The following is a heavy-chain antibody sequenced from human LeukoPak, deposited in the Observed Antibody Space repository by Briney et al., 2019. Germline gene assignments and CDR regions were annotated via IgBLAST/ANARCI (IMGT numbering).Heavy chain of an antibody. CDR3: ARHGPAYYDFWSGLENYYYYMDV. CDR1: GGSFSGYY. Sequence: SETLSLTCAVYGGSFSGYYWSWIRQPPGKGLEWIGEINHSGSANYNPSLKSRVTISVDTSKNQFSLKLSSVTAADTAVYYCARHGPAYYDFWSGLENYYYYMDVWGKGTTVTVPS. J-gene: IGHJ6*03. V-gene: IGHV4-34*01. D-gene: IGHD3-3*01. CDR2: INHSGSA.